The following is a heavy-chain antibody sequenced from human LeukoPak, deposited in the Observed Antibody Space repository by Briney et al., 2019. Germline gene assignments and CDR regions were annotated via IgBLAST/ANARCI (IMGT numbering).Heavy chain of an antibody. V-gene: IGHV3-74*01. J-gene: IGHJ5*02. Sequence: GSLSLSCAASGFTFTNHWMHWVRQAPGKGLVWVSRINSGGSVTNYADSVKGRFTISRDNAKNTLYLQMNSLRAEDTAVYYCARDFYGSGSYYNPNWFDPWGQGTLVTVSS. CDR1: GFTFTNHW. D-gene: IGHD3-10*01. CDR2: INSGGSVT. CDR3: ARDFYGSGSYYNPNWFDP.